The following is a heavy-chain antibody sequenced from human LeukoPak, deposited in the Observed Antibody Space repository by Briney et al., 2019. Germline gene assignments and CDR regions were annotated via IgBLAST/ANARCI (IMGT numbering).Heavy chain of an antibody. CDR3: ARDQSLPAFNI. CDR2: IYTSGST. Sequence: SETLSLTCTVSGGSISSGSYYWSWIRQPAGKGLEWIGRIYTSGSTNYNPSLKSRVTISVDTSKNQFSLKLSSVTAADTAVYYCARDQSLPAFNIWGQGTMVTVSS. CDR1: GGSISSGSYY. V-gene: IGHV4-61*02. J-gene: IGHJ3*02.